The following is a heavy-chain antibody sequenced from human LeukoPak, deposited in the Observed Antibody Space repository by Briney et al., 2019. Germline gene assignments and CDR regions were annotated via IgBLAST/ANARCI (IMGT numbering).Heavy chain of an antibody. V-gene: IGHV1-2*02. CDR2: INPNSGGT. J-gene: IGHJ4*02. Sequence: GASVKVSCKASGYTFTGYYMHWVRQAPGQGLEWMGWINPNSGGTNYAQKFQGRVTMTRDTSISTAYMELSSLRSEDTAVYYCATHDYSNANYFDYWGQGTLVTVSS. D-gene: IGHD4-11*01. CDR3: ATHDYSNANYFDY. CDR1: GYTFTGYY.